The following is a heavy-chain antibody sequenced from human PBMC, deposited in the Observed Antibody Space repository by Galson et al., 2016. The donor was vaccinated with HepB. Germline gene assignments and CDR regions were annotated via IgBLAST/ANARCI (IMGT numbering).Heavy chain of an antibody. Sequence: SCKASGYTFTAYHVYWVRQAPGQGLEWMGWINPSSGGTNYAQKYQGWVTMTRDTSISTAYMELNRLKSDDTAVYYCARENGDLGDADFWGQGTLVIVSS. CDR3: ARENGDLGDADF. CDR2: INPSSGGT. V-gene: IGHV1-2*04. J-gene: IGHJ4*02. CDR1: GYTFTAYH. D-gene: IGHD2-21*02.